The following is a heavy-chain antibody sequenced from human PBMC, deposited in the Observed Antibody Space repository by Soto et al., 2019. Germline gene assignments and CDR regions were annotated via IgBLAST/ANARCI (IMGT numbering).Heavy chain of an antibody. J-gene: IGHJ6*02. CDR3: AKAGYDILTGYLTYYYYYGMDV. Sequence: PGGSLRLSCAASGFTFSSYAMSWVRQAPGKGLEWVSAISGSGGSTYYADSVKGRFTISRDNSKNTLYLQMNSLRAEDTAVYYCAKAGYDILTGYLTYYYYYGMDVWSQGTTVTVSS. CDR2: ISGSGGST. D-gene: IGHD3-9*01. CDR1: GFTFSSYA. V-gene: IGHV3-23*01.